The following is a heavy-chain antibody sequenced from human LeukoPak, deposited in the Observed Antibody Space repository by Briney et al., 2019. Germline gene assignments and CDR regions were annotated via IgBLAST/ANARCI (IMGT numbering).Heavy chain of an antibody. V-gene: IGHV4-34*01. CDR2: INHSGST. D-gene: IGHD5-18*01. CDR1: GGSFSGYY. CDR3: ARGQGSYGLKKVYYYYGMDV. J-gene: IGHJ6*02. Sequence: KPSETLSLTCAVYGGSFSGYYWSWIRQPPGKGLEWIGEINHSGSTNYNPSLKSRVTISVDTSKNQFSLKLSSVTAADTAVYYCARGQGSYGLKKVYYYYGMDVWGQGTTVTVSS.